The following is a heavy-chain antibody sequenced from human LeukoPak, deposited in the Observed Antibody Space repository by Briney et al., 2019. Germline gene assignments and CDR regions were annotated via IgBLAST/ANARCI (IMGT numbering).Heavy chain of an antibody. CDR1: GGSISSGGYS. CDR3: ARDRVVVPYYYGMDV. Sequence: SETLSLTCAVSGGSISSGGYSWSWIRQPPGKGLEWIGYIYHSGSTYYNPSLKSRVTISVDTSKNQFSLKLSSVTAADTAVYYCARDRVVVPYYYGMDVWGQGTTVTVSS. J-gene: IGHJ6*02. CDR2: IYHSGST. D-gene: IGHD3-22*01. V-gene: IGHV4-30-2*01.